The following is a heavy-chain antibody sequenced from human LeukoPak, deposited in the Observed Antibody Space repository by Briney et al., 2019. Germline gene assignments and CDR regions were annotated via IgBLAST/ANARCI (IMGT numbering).Heavy chain of an antibody. CDR3: AKGYYYDSSGYSDYFDY. CDR1: GFTFSSYA. J-gene: IGHJ4*02. CDR2: ISYDGSNK. V-gene: IGHV3-30*04. D-gene: IGHD3-22*01. Sequence: GGSLRLSCAASGFTFSSYAMHWVRQAPGKGLDWVAVISYDGSNKYYADSVKGRFTISRDNSKNTLYLQMNSLRAEDTAVYYCAKGYYYDSSGYSDYFDYWGQGTLVTVSS.